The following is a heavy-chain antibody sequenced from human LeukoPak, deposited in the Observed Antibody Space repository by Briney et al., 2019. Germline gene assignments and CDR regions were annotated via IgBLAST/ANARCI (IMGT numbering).Heavy chain of an antibody. CDR2: INPNSGGT. D-gene: IGHD3-22*01. V-gene: IGHV1-2*02. Sequence: ASVKVSCKASGYTFTGYYMHWVRQAPGQGLEWMGWINPNSGGTNYAQKFQGRVTMTRDTSISTAYIELSRLRSDDTAVYYCARVLNYYDSPYYFDYWGQGTLVTVSS. J-gene: IGHJ4*02. CDR3: ARVLNYYDSPYYFDY. CDR1: GYTFTGYY.